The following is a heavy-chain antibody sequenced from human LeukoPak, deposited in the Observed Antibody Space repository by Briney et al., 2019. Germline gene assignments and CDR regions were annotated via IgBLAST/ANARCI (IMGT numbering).Heavy chain of an antibody. J-gene: IGHJ5*02. D-gene: IGHD3-10*01. CDR2: IYSGGST. Sequence: GGSLRLSCAASGFTVSSNYMSWVRQAPGKGLEWVSVIYSGGSTYYADSVKGRFTISRDNSKNTLYLQMNSLRAEDTAVYYCAKSPGGLLWFGELSPPWFDPWGQGTLVTVSS. CDR3: AKSPGGLLWFGELSPPWFDP. CDR1: GFTVSSNY. V-gene: IGHV3-53*01.